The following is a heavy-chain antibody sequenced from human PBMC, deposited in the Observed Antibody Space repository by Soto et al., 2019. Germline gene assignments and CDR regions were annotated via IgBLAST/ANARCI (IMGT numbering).Heavy chain of an antibody. CDR2: IIPIFGTA. Sequence: QVQLVQSGAEVKKPGSSVKVSCKASGGTFSSYAISWVRQAPGQGLEWMGGIIPIFGTANYAQKFQGRVTITADESTSTAYMEVSSLRSEDTAVYYCARDCSSTSCAVYYYYYGMDVWGQGTTVTVSS. CDR3: ARDCSSTSCAVYYYYYGMDV. V-gene: IGHV1-69*01. D-gene: IGHD2-2*01. CDR1: GGTFSSYA. J-gene: IGHJ6*02.